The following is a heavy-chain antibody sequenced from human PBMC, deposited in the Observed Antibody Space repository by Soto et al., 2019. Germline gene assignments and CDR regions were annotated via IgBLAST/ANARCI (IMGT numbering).Heavy chain of an antibody. CDR2: ISSSSDVI. D-gene: IGHD1-26*01. J-gene: IGHJ4*02. Sequence: PGGSLRLSCAASGFSFRRFEMNWVRQAPGKGLEWVSYISSSSDVIYYADSVKGRFTISRDNAKNSLYLQMSSLRAEDTAVYFCAKDLGSYLSPAFDYWGLGTLVTV. CDR1: GFSFRRFE. V-gene: IGHV3-48*03. CDR3: AKDLGSYLSPAFDY.